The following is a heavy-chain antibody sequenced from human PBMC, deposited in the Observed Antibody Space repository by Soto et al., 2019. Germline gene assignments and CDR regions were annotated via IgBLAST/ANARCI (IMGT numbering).Heavy chain of an antibody. V-gene: IGHV1-69*01. CDR1: AESFNNYG. CDR2: IIPIFGTI. J-gene: IGHJ5*02. CDR3: ARVFPDGWVEPGVVRGYLDT. D-gene: IGHD3-3*01. Sequence: QVQLVQSGAEVKEPGSSVKVSCKASAESFNNYGITWVRQAPGQGLEWMGGIIPIFGTINYAEKFQGRVKIPADDSTKTAYMELSSLRSEDTALYYCARVFPDGWVEPGVVRGYLDTWGRGTLVTVSS.